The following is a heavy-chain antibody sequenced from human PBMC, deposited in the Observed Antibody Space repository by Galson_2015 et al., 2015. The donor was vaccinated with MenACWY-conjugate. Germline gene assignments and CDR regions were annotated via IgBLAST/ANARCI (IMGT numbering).Heavy chain of an antibody. CDR2: LCSGTTT. CDR3: ARSRVGYGERWLDS. V-gene: IGHV3-53*01. Sequence: SLRLSCAASGFTVSANCMSWVRQAPGKGLEWVSILCSGTTTYYADSVKGRFTISGDNSKNTVYLQMNSLRAEDTAMYYCARSRVGYGERWLDSWGQGTLVTVSS. J-gene: IGHJ5*01. CDR1: GFTVSANC. D-gene: IGHD3-10*01.